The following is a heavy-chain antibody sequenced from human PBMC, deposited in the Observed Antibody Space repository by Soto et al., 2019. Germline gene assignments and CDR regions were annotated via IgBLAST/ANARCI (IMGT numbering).Heavy chain of an antibody. V-gene: IGHV3-23*01. J-gene: IGHJ4*02. Sequence: EVQLLESGGDLVQPGGSLRLSCAASGFTFSHYTMSWVRQLPGKGLEWVSGINGGNGPTYYADSVKGRFTISRDNSENTLYLQMNNLRVGDTAIYYCAKAKEPDGACDFDYWGQGTLVTVSS. CDR3: AKAKEPDGACDFDY. CDR2: INGGNGPT. CDR1: GFTFSHYT. D-gene: IGHD4-17*01.